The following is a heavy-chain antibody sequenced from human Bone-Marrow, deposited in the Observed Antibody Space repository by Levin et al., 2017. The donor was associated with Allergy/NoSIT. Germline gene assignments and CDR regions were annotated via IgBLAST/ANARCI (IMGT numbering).Heavy chain of an antibody. CDR2: INENGRER. Sequence: TGGSLRLSCGGSGFTFSGYWMTWVRQAPGKGLEWVADINENGRERCYVDSVKGRFTVSRDNAKNSLFLQMNSLRAEDTAVYYCAKYGSEAAPDHWGQGTLVIVSS. D-gene: IGHD6-19*01. CDR1: GFTFSGYW. CDR3: AKYGSEAAPDH. J-gene: IGHJ4*02. V-gene: IGHV3-7*01.